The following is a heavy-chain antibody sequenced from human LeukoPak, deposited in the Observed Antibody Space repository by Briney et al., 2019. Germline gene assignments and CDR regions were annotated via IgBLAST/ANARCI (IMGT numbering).Heavy chain of an antibody. V-gene: IGHV2-70*04. J-gene: IGHJ4*02. CDR1: GFSLSTSGMR. CDR2: IDWDDDK. Sequence: SGPTLVNPTQTLTLTCTLSGFSLSTSGMRVSWIRQPPGKALEWLARIDWDDDKFYSTFLKTRLTISKDTSKNQVVLTMTNMDPVDTATYYCARSPTKYCSGGSCYGAFDYWGQGTLVTVSS. CDR3: ARSPTKYCSGGSCYGAFDY. D-gene: IGHD2-15*01.